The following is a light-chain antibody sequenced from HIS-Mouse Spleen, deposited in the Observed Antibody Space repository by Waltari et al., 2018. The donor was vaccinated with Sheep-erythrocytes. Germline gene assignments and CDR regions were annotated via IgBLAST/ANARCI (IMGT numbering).Light chain of an antibody. Sequence: QSALTQPRSVSGSPGQSVPIPCTGTSSYVGGYNYVPWYQQHPGKAPKLMIYDVSKRPSGFPDRFSGSKSGNTASLTISGLQAEDEADYYCCSYAGSYNHVFATGTKVTVL. J-gene: IGLJ1*01. CDR1: SSYVGGYNY. CDR3: CSYAGSYNHV. V-gene: IGLV2-11*01. CDR2: DVS.